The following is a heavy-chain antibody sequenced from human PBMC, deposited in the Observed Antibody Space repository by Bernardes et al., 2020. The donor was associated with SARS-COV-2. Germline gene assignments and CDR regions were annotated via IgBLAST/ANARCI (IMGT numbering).Heavy chain of an antibody. D-gene: IGHD3-22*01. CDR3: ARDSSYDSSGYYRY. J-gene: IGHJ4*02. V-gene: IGHV1-18*01. CDR1: GYTFTSYY. Sequence: ASVKVSCKASGYTFTSYYISWVRQAPGQGLEWMGWISAYNCNTNYAQKLQGRVTMTTDTSTSPAYMELRSLRSDDTDVYYCARDSSYDSSGYYRYWGQGTLVTVSS. CDR2: ISAYNCNT.